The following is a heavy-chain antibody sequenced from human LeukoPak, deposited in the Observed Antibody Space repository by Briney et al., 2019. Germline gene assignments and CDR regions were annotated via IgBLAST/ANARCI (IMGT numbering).Heavy chain of an antibody. CDR1: GGSLSVYY. V-gene: IGHV4-34*01. Sequence: SETLSLTCAVYGGSLSVYYWSWVRHPPGRGLECGGEINHSGSTNYNPSLKSRVTISVDTSKHQFSLKLSSVTAADTAVYYCARRSSKRFNWYFDLWGRGTLVTVSS. J-gene: IGHJ2*01. CDR2: INHSGST. D-gene: IGHD5-24*01. CDR3: ARRSSKRFNWYFDL.